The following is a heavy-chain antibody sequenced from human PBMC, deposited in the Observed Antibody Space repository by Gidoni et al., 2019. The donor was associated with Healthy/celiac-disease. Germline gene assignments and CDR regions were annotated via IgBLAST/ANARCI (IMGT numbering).Heavy chain of an antibody. CDR3: ARDVAAAGTWIDY. CDR2: ISYDGSNK. J-gene: IGHJ4*02. V-gene: IGHV3-30-3*01. CDR1: GFTCSSYA. Sequence: QVQLVESGGGGVQPGRSLRLSCAASGFTCSSYAMHWVRQAPGQGLEWVAVISYDGSNKYYADSVKGRFTISRDNSKNTLYLQMNSLRAEDTAVYYCARDVAAAGTWIDYWGQGTLVTVSS. D-gene: IGHD6-13*01.